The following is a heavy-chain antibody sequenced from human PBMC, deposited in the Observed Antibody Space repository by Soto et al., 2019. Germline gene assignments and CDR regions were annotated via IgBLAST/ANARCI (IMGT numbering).Heavy chain of an antibody. CDR3: AKEGLSSSWYYDAFDI. CDR1: GFTFSSYG. Sequence: GGSLRLSCAASGFTFSSYGMHWVRQAPGKGLEWVAVISYDGSNKYYADSVKGRFTISRDNSKNTLYLQMNSLRAEDTAVYYCAKEGLSSSWYYDAFDIWGQGTMVTVSS. V-gene: IGHV3-30*18. D-gene: IGHD6-13*01. J-gene: IGHJ3*02. CDR2: ISYDGSNK.